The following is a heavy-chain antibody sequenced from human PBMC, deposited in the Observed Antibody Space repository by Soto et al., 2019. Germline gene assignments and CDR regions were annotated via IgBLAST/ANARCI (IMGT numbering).Heavy chain of an antibody. J-gene: IGHJ4*02. V-gene: IGHV3-23*01. CDR3: AKSPGMYYYDSSGYYHYDC. CDR2: ISGSGVST. D-gene: IGHD3-22*01. CDR1: GFTFSSYA. Sequence: VGSLRLSCAASGFTFSSYAMSWVRQAPGKGLEWVSAISGSGVSTYYADSVKGRFTISRDNSKNTLYLQMNSLRAEDTAVYYCAKSPGMYYYDSSGYYHYDCWGQGTLVPVSS.